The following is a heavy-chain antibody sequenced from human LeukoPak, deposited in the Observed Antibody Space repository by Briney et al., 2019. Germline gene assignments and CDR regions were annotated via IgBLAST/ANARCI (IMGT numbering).Heavy chain of an antibody. CDR1: GFAFSSYA. CDR3: ARGLGGRGVGSYYGMDV. V-gene: IGHV3-23*01. CDR2: ISGSGGST. Sequence: SGESLRLSCAASGFAFSSYAMSWVRQAPGKGLEWVSAISGSGGSTYYADSVKGRSTISRDNSKNTLYLQMNSLRAEDTAVYYCARGLGGRGVGSYYGMDVWGQGTTVTVSS. D-gene: IGHD3-10*01. J-gene: IGHJ6*02.